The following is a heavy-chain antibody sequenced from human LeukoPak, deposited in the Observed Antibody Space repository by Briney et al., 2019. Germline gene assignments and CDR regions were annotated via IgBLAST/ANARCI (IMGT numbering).Heavy chain of an antibody. Sequence: PSETLSLTCTVSGGSISSYYWSWIRQPPVKGLEWIGYIYYSGSTNYNPSLKSRVTISVDTSKNQFSLKLSSVTAADTAVYYCARAPIKSPYFDYWGQGTLVTVSS. J-gene: IGHJ4*02. CDR2: IYYSGST. CDR1: GGSISSYY. CDR3: ARAPIKSPYFDY. D-gene: IGHD5-24*01. V-gene: IGHV4-59*01.